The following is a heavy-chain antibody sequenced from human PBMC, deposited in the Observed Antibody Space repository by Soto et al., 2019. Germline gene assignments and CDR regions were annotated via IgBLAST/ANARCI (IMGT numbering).Heavy chain of an antibody. D-gene: IGHD3-16*01. CDR1: GYTFTTYG. CDR2: ISGYNGHT. CDR3: AREGEMPYYYYGLDV. J-gene: IGHJ6*02. V-gene: IGHV1-18*01. Sequence: QVQLVQSGPEVRKPGASVKVSCKASGYTFTTYGISWVRQAPGQGLEWMGWISGYNGHTKYAQKFQGRVTMTTDTSTSTVYMDLRSLRSDDRAVYYCAREGEMPYYYYGLDVWCQGTTVTVSS.